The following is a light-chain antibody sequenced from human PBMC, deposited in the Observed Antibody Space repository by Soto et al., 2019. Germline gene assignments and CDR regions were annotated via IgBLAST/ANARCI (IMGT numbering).Light chain of an antibody. J-gene: IGKJ3*01. CDR1: QGIENY. V-gene: IGKV1-27*01. CDR3: QKYYSAVFT. CDR2: HAS. Sequence: DIQMTQSPPSLSASVGDRVTITCRASQGIENYLAWYQQRPGQVPKLLIYHASTLQSGVPSRFSGSGSGTDFTLTISSLQPEDVATYYCQKYYSAVFTFGPGTKVDI.